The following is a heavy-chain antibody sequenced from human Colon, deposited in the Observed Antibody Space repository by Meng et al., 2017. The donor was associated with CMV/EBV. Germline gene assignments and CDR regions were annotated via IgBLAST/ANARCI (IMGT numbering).Heavy chain of an antibody. CDR1: GFSFSTSTYY. J-gene: IGHJ5*02. CDR2: IYFRGST. CDR3: AREGYPGGSEFGP. Sequence: VSGFSFSTSTYYCAWIRQPPGRGLEWIGSIYFRGSTYYNPSLKSRVAMSLDTSKSQFSLNLTSMTAADTAIYYCAREGYPGGSEFGPWGQGTLVTVSS. D-gene: IGHD2-15*01. V-gene: IGHV4-39*07.